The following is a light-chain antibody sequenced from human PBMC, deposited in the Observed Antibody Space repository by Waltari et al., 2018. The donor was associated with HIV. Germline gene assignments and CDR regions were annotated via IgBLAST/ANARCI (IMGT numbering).Light chain of an antibody. V-gene: IGKV3-15*01. Sequence: EILMTQSPATLSVSPGERATLSRRASQSINNNLAWYQQNPGQAPRLLIYGASTGATGVPARFSGSWSGTEFTLTISSLQSEDFAVYYCQQYNNWPGITFGPGTKVDIK. CDR3: QQYNNWPGIT. CDR2: GAS. J-gene: IGKJ3*01. CDR1: QSINNN.